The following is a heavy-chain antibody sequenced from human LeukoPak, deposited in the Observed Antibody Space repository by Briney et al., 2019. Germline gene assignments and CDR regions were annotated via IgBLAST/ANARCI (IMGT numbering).Heavy chain of an antibody. J-gene: IGHJ4*02. CDR3: AAARGATIELLDY. CDR1: GFTFTRSA. CDR2: IVVGSCNT. V-gene: IGHV1-58*01. D-gene: IGHD5-12*01. Sequence: ASVKVSFKASGFTFTRSAVQWVRQARGQGLEWIVGIVVGSCNTKYAQKFQERVTITRDMSTSTVYMELSSLRSEDTAVYYCAAARGATIELLDYWGQGTQVTVSS.